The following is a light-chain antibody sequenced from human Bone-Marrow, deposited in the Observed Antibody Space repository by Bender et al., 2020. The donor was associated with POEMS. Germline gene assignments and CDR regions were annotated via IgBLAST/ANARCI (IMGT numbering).Light chain of an antibody. J-gene: IGLJ3*02. CDR3: CSYADNSVWV. Sequence: QSALTQPASVSESPGQSITISCTGIRSDIGSYNFVSWYQQHPGKAPKLLIYEVRKRPSGVSNRFSGSKSDNTASLTISGLQAEDEADFYCCSYADNSVWVFGGGTKLTVL. CDR2: EVR. V-gene: IGLV2-23*02. CDR1: RSDIGSYNF.